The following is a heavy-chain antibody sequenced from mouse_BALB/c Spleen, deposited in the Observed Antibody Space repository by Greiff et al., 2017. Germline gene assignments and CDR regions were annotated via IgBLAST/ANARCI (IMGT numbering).Heavy chain of an antibody. CDR3: ARDLYYGSSYGWYFDV. J-gene: IGHJ1*01. CDR1: GFTFSDYY. Sequence: EVKLVESGGGLVKPGGSLKLSCAASGFTFSDYYMYWVRQTPEKRLEWVATISDGGSYTYYPDSVKGRFTISRDNAKNNLYLQMSSLKSEDTAMYYCARDLYYGSSYGWYFDVWGAGTTVTVSS. CDR2: ISDGGSYT. D-gene: IGHD1-1*01. V-gene: IGHV5-4*02.